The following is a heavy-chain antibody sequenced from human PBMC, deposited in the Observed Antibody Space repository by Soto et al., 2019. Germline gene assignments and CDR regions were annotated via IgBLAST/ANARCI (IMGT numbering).Heavy chain of an antibody. CDR3: ATTYYYGSGSYYFGY. V-gene: IGHV4-4*02. CDR1: GGSISSSNW. CDR2: IYHSGST. J-gene: IGHJ4*02. Sequence: QVQLQESGPGLVKPSGTLSLTCAVSGGSISSSNWWSWVRQPPGKGVEWIGEIYHSGSTNYNPSLSSRVTISVDKSKNQFSLKLSSVTAADTAVYYCATTYYYGSGSYYFGYWGQGTLVTVSS. D-gene: IGHD3-10*01.